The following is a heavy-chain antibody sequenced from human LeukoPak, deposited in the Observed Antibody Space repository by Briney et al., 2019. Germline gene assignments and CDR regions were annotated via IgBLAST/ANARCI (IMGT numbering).Heavy chain of an antibody. V-gene: IGHV1-2*02. CDR1: GYTFTGYY. D-gene: IGHD3-10*01. CDR3: AREPAMVRGVGYFDY. J-gene: IGHJ4*02. Sequence: ASVKVSCKASGYTFTGYYMHWVRQAPGQGLEWMGWINPNSGGTNYAQKFQGRVTMTRDMSTSTVYMELSSLRSEDTAVYYCAREPAMVRGVGYFDYWGQGTLVTVSS. CDR2: INPNSGGT.